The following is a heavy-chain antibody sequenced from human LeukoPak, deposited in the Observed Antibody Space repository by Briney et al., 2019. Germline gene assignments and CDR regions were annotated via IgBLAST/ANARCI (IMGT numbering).Heavy chain of an antibody. D-gene: IGHD5-12*01. CDR3: AAWTDRGYSY. J-gene: IGHJ4*02. Sequence: QPGGSLRLSCTASGFTFSRSWMNWIRQAPGEGLEWVANISPDGDGMRFVDSVKGRFTMSRDNAQSSLHLQMNSLRVEDTAFYYCAAWTDRGYSYWGQGVLVNVSS. V-gene: IGHV3-7*01. CDR1: GFTFSRSW. CDR2: ISPDGDGM.